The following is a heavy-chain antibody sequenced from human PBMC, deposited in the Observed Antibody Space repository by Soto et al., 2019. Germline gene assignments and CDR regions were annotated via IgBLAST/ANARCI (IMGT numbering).Heavy chain of an antibody. CDR3: ARDSPYCGGDRYSRDWYFDL. D-gene: IGHD2-21*02. CDR2: INPSGGST. J-gene: IGHJ2*01. Sequence: ASVKVSCKASGYTLTSYYMHWVRQAPGQGLEWMGIINPSGGSTSYAQKFQGRVTMTRDTSTSTVYMELSSLRSEDTAVYYCARDSPYCGGDRYSRDWYFDLWGRGTLVTVSS. CDR1: GYTLTSYY. V-gene: IGHV1-46*01.